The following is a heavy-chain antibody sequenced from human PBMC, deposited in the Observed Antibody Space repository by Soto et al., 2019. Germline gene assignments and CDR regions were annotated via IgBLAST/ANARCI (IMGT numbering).Heavy chain of an antibody. D-gene: IGHD4-17*01. V-gene: IGHV3-33*01. Sequence: QVQLVESGGGVVQPGRSLRLSCAASGFTFSSYGMHWVRQAPGKGLEWVAVIWYDGSNKYYADSVKGRFTISRDNSKNTLYLQMNSLRAEDTAVYYCASMTTVTTGLDYWGQGTLVTVSS. CDR3: ASMTTVTTGLDY. CDR1: GFTFSSYG. CDR2: IWYDGSNK. J-gene: IGHJ4*02.